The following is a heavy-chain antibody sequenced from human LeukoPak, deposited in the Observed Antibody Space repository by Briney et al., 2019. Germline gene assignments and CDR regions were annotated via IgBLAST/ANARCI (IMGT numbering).Heavy chain of an antibody. V-gene: IGHV4-59*01. CDR2: IYYSGST. J-gene: IGHJ6*02. Sequence: PSETLSLTCTVSGGSISSYYWSWIRQPPGKGLEWIGYIYYSGSTNYNPSLKSRVTISVDTSKNQFSLKVNSVTAADTAVYYCARNPSYDILTGYSDYYGMDVWGQGTTVTVSS. CDR1: GGSISSYY. CDR3: ARNPSYDILTGYSDYYGMDV. D-gene: IGHD3-9*01.